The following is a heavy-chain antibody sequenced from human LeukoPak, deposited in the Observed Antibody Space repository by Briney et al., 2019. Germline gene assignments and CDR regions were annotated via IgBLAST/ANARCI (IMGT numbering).Heavy chain of an antibody. V-gene: IGHV1-69*04. CDR3: ARVTTVTTDY. J-gene: IGHJ4*02. CDR1: GGTFSSYA. D-gene: IGHD4-17*01. CDR2: IIPILGIA. Sequence: ASVKVSCKASGGTFSSYAINWVRQAPGQGLEWMGRIIPILGIANYAQKFQGRVTITADKSTSTAYMELSSLRSEDTAVYYCARVTTVTTDYWGQGTLVTVSS.